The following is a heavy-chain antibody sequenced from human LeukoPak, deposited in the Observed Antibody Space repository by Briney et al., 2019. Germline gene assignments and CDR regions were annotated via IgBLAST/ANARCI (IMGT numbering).Heavy chain of an antibody. CDR1: GFTVSSNY. CDR3: ARDASQQPFIYGMDV. V-gene: IGHV3-53*01. Sequence: GGSLRLSCAASGFTVSSNYMSWVRQAPGKGLEWVPVIYSDGRTYYADSVKGRFTISRDNFKNTLYLQMNSLRAKDTAVYYCARDASQQPFIYGMDVWGKGTTVTVSS. CDR2: IYSDGRT. J-gene: IGHJ6*04. D-gene: IGHD6-13*01.